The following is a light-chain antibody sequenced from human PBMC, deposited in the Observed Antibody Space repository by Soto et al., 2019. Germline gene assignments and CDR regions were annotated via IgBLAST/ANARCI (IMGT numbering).Light chain of an antibody. CDR2: WSS. Sequence: DIVMTQSPDSLPVALGERTTINCKSSQIVLYISNNKNYLNRYQQKPGQPPKLLIYWSSIRESGVPDRFSGSGSGTDFTLTISSVQAEDVAVYYCQQYYDSPLTFGQGTRLEIK. CDR3: QQYYDSPLT. CDR1: QIVLYISNNKNY. J-gene: IGKJ5*01. V-gene: IGKV4-1*01.